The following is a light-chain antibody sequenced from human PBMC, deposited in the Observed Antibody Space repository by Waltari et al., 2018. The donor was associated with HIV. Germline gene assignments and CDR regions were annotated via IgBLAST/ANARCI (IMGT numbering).Light chain of an antibody. V-gene: IGKV1-5*03. Sequence: DIQMTQSTSTLSAAVGDRVTITCRASQSVNNWLAWYQQKPGKAPTLLIYEASSLQSGVPSRFSGSGSGTEFTLTISSLQPDDLGNYFCQEYNTYSRTFGQGTTVEIK. J-gene: IGKJ1*01. CDR1: QSVNNW. CDR3: QEYNTYSRT. CDR2: EAS.